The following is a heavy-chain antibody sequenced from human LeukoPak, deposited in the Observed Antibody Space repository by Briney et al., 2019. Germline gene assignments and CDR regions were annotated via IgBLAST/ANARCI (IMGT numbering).Heavy chain of an antibody. CDR3: ARGYGSGSYCQNWFDP. CDR1: GGTFSSYA. J-gene: IGHJ5*02. D-gene: IGHD3-10*01. V-gene: IGHV1-69*04. CDR2: IIPILGIA. Sequence: SVKVSCKASGGTFSSYAISWVRQAPGQGLEWMGRIIPILGIANYAQKFQGRVTITADKSTSTAYMELSSLRSEDTAVYYCARGYGSGSYCQNWFDPWGQGTLVTVSS.